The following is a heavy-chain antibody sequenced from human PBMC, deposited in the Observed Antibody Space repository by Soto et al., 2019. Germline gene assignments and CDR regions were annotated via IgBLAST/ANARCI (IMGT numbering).Heavy chain of an antibody. Sequence: GASVKVSCKASGGTFSSYAISWVRQAPGQGLERMGGIIPIFGTANYAQKFQGRVTITADESTSTAYMELSSLRSEDTAVYYCARGSVWFGELRYGMDVWGQGTTVTVSS. CDR1: GGTFSSYA. D-gene: IGHD3-10*01. CDR3: ARGSVWFGELRYGMDV. J-gene: IGHJ6*02. V-gene: IGHV1-69*13. CDR2: IIPIFGTA.